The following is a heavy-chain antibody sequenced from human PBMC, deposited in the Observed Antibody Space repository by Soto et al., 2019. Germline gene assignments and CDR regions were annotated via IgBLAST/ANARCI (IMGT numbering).Heavy chain of an antibody. CDR1: GGSVRTANW. V-gene: IGHV4-39*01. Sequence: SETLSLTCAVSGGSVRTANWWSWVRQPPGKGLEWIGSIYYSGSTYCNPSLKSRVTISVDTSKNQFSLKLSSVTAADTAVYYCASEAVLRFLEWLSPPFDYWGQGTLVTVSS. J-gene: IGHJ4*02. D-gene: IGHD3-3*01. CDR3: ASEAVLRFLEWLSPPFDY. CDR2: IYYSGST.